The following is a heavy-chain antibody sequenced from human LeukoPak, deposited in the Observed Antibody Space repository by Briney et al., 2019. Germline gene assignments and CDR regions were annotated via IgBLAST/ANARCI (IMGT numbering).Heavy chain of an antibody. CDR3: ARGGQLVGRVYFDY. J-gene: IGHJ4*02. CDR1: GDSVSSNSAA. D-gene: IGHD6-13*01. Sequence: SQTLSLTCAISGDSVSSNSAAWNWIRQSPSRGLEWLGRTYYRSKWYNDYAVSVKGRITINPDTSKNQFSLQLNSVTPEDTAVYYCARGGQLVGRVYFDYWGQGTLVTVSS. CDR2: TYYRSKWYN. V-gene: IGHV6-1*01.